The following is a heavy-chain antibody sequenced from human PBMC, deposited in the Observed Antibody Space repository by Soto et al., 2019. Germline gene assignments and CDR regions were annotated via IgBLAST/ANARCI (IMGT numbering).Heavy chain of an antibody. CDR3: ARDSDYYDSSGYYPEYFQH. Sequence: GGSLRRACGDSGFTFSSYSMNWMRQAPGKGLEWVSYISRSSSTTYYADSVKGRFTISRDNAKNSLYLQMNSLRDEDTAVYYGARDSDYYDSSGYYPEYFQHWGQGTLVTVSS. V-gene: IGHV3-48*02. CDR1: GFTFSSYS. CDR2: ISRSSSTT. D-gene: IGHD3-22*01. J-gene: IGHJ1*01.